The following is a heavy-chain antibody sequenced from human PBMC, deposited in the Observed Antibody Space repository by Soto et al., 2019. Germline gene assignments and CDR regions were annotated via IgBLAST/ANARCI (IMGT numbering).Heavy chain of an antibody. D-gene: IGHD2-15*01. J-gene: IGHJ5*02. CDR2: IIPIFGTA. CDR1: GGTFSSYA. V-gene: IGHV1-69*01. CDR3: ARWGYCRGGSCYTNWFDP. Sequence: QVQLVQSGAEVKKPGSSVKVSCKASGGTFSSYAISWVRQAPGQGLEWMGGIIPIFGTANYAQKFQGRVTITADEYTCTAYMELSSLRSEDTAVYYCARWGYCRGGSCYTNWFDPWGQGTLVTVSS.